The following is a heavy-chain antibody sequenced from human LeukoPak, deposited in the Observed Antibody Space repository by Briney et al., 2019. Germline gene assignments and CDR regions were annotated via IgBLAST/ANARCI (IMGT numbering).Heavy chain of an antibody. CDR3: ASYPRDSSGYYDY. J-gene: IGHJ4*02. D-gene: IGHD3-22*01. CDR2: IYSGGST. Sequence: GGSLRLSCAASGFIFSDYYMSWVRQAPGKGLEWVSVIYSGGSTYYADSVKGRFTISRDNSKNTLYLQMNSLRAEDTAVYYCASYPRDSSGYYDYWGQGTLVTVSS. CDR1: GFIFSDYY. V-gene: IGHV3-66*01.